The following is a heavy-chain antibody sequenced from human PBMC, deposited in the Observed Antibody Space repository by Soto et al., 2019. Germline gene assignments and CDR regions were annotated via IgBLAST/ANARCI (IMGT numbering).Heavy chain of an antibody. D-gene: IGHD5-12*01. Sequence: XGSLRLSCVGSGFTFSSYWMGWVRQTPGKGLEWVATIKADGTEKYYVDSVKGRFTFSRDNAKTSVYLEMNSPRAEDTAVYYCVTAVRGYNANGDLWGQGAAVTVSS. CDR3: VTAVRGYNANGDL. CDR1: GFTFSSYW. V-gene: IGHV3-7*03. J-gene: IGHJ6*02. CDR2: IKADGTEK.